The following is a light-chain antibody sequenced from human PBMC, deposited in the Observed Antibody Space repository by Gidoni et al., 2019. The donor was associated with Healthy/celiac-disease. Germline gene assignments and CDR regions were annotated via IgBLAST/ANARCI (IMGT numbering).Light chain of an antibody. CDR3: QAWDSSVV. CDR2: QDS. J-gene: IGLJ2*01. Sequence: SYELPQPPSVSASPGQTASITCSGDKLGDKYACWYQQKPGQSPVLVIYQDSKRPSGIPERFSGSNSGNTATLTISGTQAMDEADYYCQAWDSSVVFGGGTKLTVL. CDR1: KLGDKY. V-gene: IGLV3-1*01.